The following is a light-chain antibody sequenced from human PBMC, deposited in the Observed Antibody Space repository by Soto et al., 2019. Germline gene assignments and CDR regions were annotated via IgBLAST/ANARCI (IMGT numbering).Light chain of an antibody. CDR3: QQYGSSPVT. Sequence: EIVLTQSPCTLSLSPGERAPSSCSASQSVSNNYLAWYQQKPGQAPRLLIYGASSRATGIPDRFSGSGSGTDFTLTISRLEPEDFAVYYCQQYGSSPVTFGQGTRLEIK. CDR2: GAS. CDR1: QSVSNNY. V-gene: IGKV3-20*01. J-gene: IGKJ5*01.